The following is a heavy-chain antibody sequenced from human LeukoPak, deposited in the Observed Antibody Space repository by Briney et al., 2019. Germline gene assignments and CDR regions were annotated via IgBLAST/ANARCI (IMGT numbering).Heavy chain of an antibody. V-gene: IGHV4-39*01. D-gene: IGHD3-9*01. CDR2: IYYSGST. CDR3: ARHDLRYFDWHY. J-gene: IGHJ4*02. CDR1: GGSISSSSYH. Sequence: SETLSLTCTVSGGSISSSSYHWGWIRQPPGKGLEWIGSIYYSGSTYYNPSLKSRVTISVDTSKNQFSLKLSSVTAADTAVYYCARHDLRYFDWHYWGQGTLVTVSS.